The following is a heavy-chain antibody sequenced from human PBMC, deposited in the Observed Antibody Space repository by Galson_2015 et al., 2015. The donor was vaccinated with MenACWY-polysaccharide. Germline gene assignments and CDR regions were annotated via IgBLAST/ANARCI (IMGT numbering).Heavy chain of an antibody. CDR2: TYYRSKWYK. CDR1: GDSVSSNSAA. D-gene: IGHD6-19*01. Sequence: SGDSVSSNSAAWNWIRQSPSRGLEWLGRTYYRSKWYKYYALSVKSRMTINVDTAKNQFSLQLNSVTPEDTAMYYCASQGIAVAGVIDYWGQGTLVTVSS. CDR3: ASQGIAVAGVIDY. V-gene: IGHV6-1*01. J-gene: IGHJ4*02.